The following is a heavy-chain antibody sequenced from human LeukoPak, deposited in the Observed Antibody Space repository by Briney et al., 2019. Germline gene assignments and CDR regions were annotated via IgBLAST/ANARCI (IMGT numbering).Heavy chain of an antibody. CDR3: ARDRGGSYSAIDY. V-gene: IGHV3-48*04. CDR1: GFPFSSYS. CDR2: ISSYSSTI. J-gene: IGHJ4*02. D-gene: IGHD1-26*01. Sequence: GGSLRLSCAASGFPFSSYSMKWVRQAPGKGLEWVSLISSYSSTIYYADSLKGRFTISRDHAKNSLYLQMNGLRAEDTAVYDCARDRGGSYSAIDYWVQGTLVTVS.